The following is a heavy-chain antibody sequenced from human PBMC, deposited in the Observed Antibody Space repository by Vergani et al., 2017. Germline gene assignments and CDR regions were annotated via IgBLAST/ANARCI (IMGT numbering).Heavy chain of an antibody. V-gene: IGHV3-7*01. J-gene: IGHJ4*02. D-gene: IGHD4-11*01. CDR2: IKQDGGEK. CDR1: GFTFSSYW. Sequence: EVQLVESGGGLVQPGGSLRLSCAASGFTFSSYWMSWVRQAPGKGLEWVANIKQDGGEKYYVDSVKGRFTISRDNPKNSLYLQMNSLTAEDTAVYFCARVGDYKYGTYSDYWGQGTLVTVSS. CDR3: ARVGDYKYGTYSDY.